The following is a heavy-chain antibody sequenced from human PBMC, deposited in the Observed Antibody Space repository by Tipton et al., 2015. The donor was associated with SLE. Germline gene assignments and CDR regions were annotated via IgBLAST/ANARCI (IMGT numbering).Heavy chain of an antibody. CDR2: ISYDGRNK. Sequence: SLRLSCAASGFTFSSYAMHWVRQAPGKGLEWVAVISYDGRNKYYADSVKGRFTISRDNSKNTLYLQMNSLRAEDTAVYYCARGGGAVAGDAFDIWGQGTMVTVSS. CDR1: GFTFSSYA. CDR3: ARGGGAVAGDAFDI. V-gene: IGHV3-30*04. J-gene: IGHJ3*02. D-gene: IGHD6-19*01.